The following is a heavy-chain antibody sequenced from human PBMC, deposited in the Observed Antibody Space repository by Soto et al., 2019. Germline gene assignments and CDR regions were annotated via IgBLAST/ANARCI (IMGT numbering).Heavy chain of an antibody. CDR2: INSDGSST. V-gene: IGHV3-74*01. Sequence: EVQLVESGGGLVQPGGSLRLSCAASGFTFSSYWMHWVRQAPGKGLVWVSRINSDGSSTSYADSVKGRFTISRDNAKNTLYLQMNSLRAEDTAVYYCARGGIWHDYVHYYYMDVWGKGTTVTVSS. CDR1: GFTFSSYW. CDR3: ARGGIWHDYVHYYYMDV. J-gene: IGHJ6*03. D-gene: IGHD3-16*01.